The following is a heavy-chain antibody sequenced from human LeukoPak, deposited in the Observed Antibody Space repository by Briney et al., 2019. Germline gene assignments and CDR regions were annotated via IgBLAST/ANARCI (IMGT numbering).Heavy chain of an antibody. Sequence: PGGSLRLSCAASGFTVSSNYMSWVRQAPGKGLEWVSAISGSGGSTYYADSVKGRFTISRDNAKNSLYLQMNSLRAEDTAVYYCARDEGAGSGSYYLYYYYYGMDVWGQGTTVTVSS. CDR1: GFTVSSNY. D-gene: IGHD3-10*01. V-gene: IGHV3-53*01. CDR3: ARDEGAGSGSYYLYYYYYGMDV. CDR2: ISGSGGST. J-gene: IGHJ6*02.